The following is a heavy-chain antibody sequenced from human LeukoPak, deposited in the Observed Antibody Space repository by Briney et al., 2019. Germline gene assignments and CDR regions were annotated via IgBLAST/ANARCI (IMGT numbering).Heavy chain of an antibody. V-gene: IGHV3-30*04. D-gene: IGHD3-10*01. CDR2: VSSDGTTK. CDR1: GFTFKWYA. CDR3: ARSGRVLNWFDP. Sequence: PGRTLRLSCEASGFTFKWYAMHWVRQAPGKGLEWVAVVSSDGTTKYYADSVKGRFTISRDNAKISLNLQMNSLRAEDTAVYYCARSGRVLNWFDPWGQGTLVTVSS. J-gene: IGHJ5*02.